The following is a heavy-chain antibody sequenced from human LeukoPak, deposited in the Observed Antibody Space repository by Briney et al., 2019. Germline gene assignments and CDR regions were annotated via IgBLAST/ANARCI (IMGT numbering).Heavy chain of an antibody. CDR1: GDSISTYY. CDR3: ARDWRGQQLVFDY. D-gene: IGHD6-13*01. J-gene: IGHJ4*02. V-gene: IGHV4-59*01. CDR2: IYYSGGT. Sequence: SETLSLTCTVSGDSISTYYWNWIRQPPGKGLEWIGYIYYSGGTNYNPSLKSRVTISVDTSKNQFSLKLSSVTAADTAVYYCARDWRGQQLVFDYWGQGTLVTVSS.